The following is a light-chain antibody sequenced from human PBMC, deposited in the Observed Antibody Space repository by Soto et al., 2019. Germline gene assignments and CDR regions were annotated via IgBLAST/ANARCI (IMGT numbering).Light chain of an antibody. CDR1: QSVSTN. V-gene: IGKV3-15*01. CDR2: GAS. CDR3: QQYNNWPPIT. J-gene: IGKJ5*01. Sequence: MTQSASSLSASPGERATPSCRASQSVSTNLAWYQQRPGQAPRLLIYGASVRATGTPARFSGSGSGTEFTLSISSLQSEDFVVYYCQQYNNWPPITFGQGTRLEIK.